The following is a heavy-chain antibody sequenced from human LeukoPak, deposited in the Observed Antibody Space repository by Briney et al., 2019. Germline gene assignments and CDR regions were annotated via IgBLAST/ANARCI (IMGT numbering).Heavy chain of an antibody. CDR2: IQYSGST. CDR3: VRENYSSGWYGIIDY. J-gene: IGHJ4*02. Sequence: SETLSLTCTVSGDSVSGISFYWSWIRQPPGKGLQYIGYIQYSGSTNYNPSLKSRVTISVDTSKNQFSLKLNSVTAADTAVYYCVRENYSSGWYGIIDYWGQGTLVTVSS. V-gene: IGHV4-61*01. CDR1: GDSVSGISFY. D-gene: IGHD6-19*01.